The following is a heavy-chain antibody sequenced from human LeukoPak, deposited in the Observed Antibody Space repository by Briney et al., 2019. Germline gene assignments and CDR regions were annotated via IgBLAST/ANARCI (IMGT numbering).Heavy chain of an antibody. CDR1: GGSINNFY. CDR2: IHASENT. CDR3: ARGSDDAFDT. Sequence: PSETLSLTCTFSGGSINNFYWSWIRQPAGKGLEWIGRIHASENTNYNPSLKSRVTMSVDTSKNQFSLKLSSVTAADTAVYYCARGSDDAFDTWGQGTMVTVSS. J-gene: IGHJ3*02. V-gene: IGHV4-4*07. D-gene: IGHD6-25*01.